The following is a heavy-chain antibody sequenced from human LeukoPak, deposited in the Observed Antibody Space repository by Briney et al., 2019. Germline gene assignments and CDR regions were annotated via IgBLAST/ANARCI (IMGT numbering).Heavy chain of an antibody. J-gene: IGHJ6*03. CDR2: ISSSSSYI. CDR3: ARREMALLYYYYMDV. V-gene: IGHV3-21*01. D-gene: IGHD5-24*01. Sequence: KSGGSLRLSCAASGFTFSSYSMNWVRQAPGKGLEWVSSISSSSSYIYYADSVKGRFTISRDNAKNSLYLQMNSLRAEDTAVYYCARREMALLYYYYMDVWGKGTTVTVSS. CDR1: GFTFSSYS.